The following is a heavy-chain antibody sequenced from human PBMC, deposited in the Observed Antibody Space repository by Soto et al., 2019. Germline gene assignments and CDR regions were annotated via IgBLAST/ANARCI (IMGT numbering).Heavy chain of an antibody. CDR3: ARVSPMGYYGSGSYFH. J-gene: IGHJ4*02. Sequence: GASVKVSCKASGYTFTSYGISWVRQAPGQGLEWMGWISAYNGNTNYAQKLQGRVTMTTDTSTSTAYMELRSLRSDDTAVYYCARVSPMGYYGSGSYFHWGQGTLVTVSS. V-gene: IGHV1-18*01. D-gene: IGHD3-10*01. CDR1: GYTFTSYG. CDR2: ISAYNGNT.